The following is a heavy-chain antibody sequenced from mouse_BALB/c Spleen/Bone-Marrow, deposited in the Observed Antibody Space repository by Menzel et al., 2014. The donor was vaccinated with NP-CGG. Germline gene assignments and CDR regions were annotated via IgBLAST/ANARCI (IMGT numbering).Heavy chain of an antibody. CDR2: IWGDGST. CDR1: GFSLXGYG. CDR3: ARTLGHYAMDY. Sequence: VKLVELGPGLVAPSQSLSITCTVSGFSLXGYGVNWVRQPPGKGLEWLGMIWGDGSTDYNSALKSRLSISKDNSKSQVFLKMNSLQTDDTARYYCARTLGHYAMDYWGQGTSVTVSS. V-gene: IGHV2-6-7*01. D-gene: IGHD4-1*01. J-gene: IGHJ4*01.